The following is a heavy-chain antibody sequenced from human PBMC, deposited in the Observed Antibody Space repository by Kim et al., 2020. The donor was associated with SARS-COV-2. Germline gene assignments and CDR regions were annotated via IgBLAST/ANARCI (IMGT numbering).Heavy chain of an antibody. D-gene: IGHD3-22*01. CDR2: IDPSDSYT. Sequence: GESLKISCKGSGYSFTSYWISWVRQMPGKGLEWMGRIDPSDSYTNYSPSFQGHVTISADKSISTAHLQWSSLKASDTAMYYCASHRSGTYYRMDVWGQGTPVTVS. CDR3: ASHRSGTYYRMDV. J-gene: IGHJ6*02. CDR1: GYSFTSYW. V-gene: IGHV5-10-1*01.